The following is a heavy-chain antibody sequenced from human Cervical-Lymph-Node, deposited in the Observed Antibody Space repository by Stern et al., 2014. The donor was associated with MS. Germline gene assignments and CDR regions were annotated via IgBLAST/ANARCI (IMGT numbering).Heavy chain of an antibody. CDR1: GGSISSSTYY. Sequence: QLQLQESGPGLVKPSETLSLTCTVSGGSISSSTYYWDWIRQPPGKGLEWIGSIHHSGSTYNDPSLKSRVTISVDTSQHKLSLQRPSVTAADTAVYYCARSGHITATSGWGQGTLVTVSS. D-gene: IGHD1-20*01. CDR2: IHHSGST. J-gene: IGHJ4*02. CDR3: ARSGHITATSG. V-gene: IGHV4-39*01.